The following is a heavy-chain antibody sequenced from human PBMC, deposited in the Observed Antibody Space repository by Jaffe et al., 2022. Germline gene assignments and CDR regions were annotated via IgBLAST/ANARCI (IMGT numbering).Heavy chain of an antibody. CDR1: GYSISSGYY. CDR2: IYHSGST. Sequence: QVQLQESGPGLVKPSETLSLTCAVSGYSISSGYYWGWIRQPPGKGLEWIGSIYHSGSTYYNPSLKSRVTISVDTSKNQFSLKLSSVTAADTAVYYCASGSGGGKRGSCYSALCYFDYWGQGTLVTVSS. CDR3: ASGSGGGKRGSCYSALCYFDY. J-gene: IGHJ4*02. D-gene: IGHD2-15*01. V-gene: IGHV4-38-2*01.